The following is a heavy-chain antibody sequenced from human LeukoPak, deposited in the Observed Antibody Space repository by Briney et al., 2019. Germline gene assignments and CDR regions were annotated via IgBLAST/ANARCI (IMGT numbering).Heavy chain of an antibody. D-gene: IGHD2-15*01. V-gene: IGHV3-64D*06. Sequence: PGGSLRLSCSASGXPFSSYARHWVRQAPGKGLEYVSAISDSGGSTYYADSVKGRFTISRDNSKNTLYLQMSSLRAEDTAVYFCVRGYSFGPYGMDVWGQGTTVTVSS. CDR1: GXPFSSYA. J-gene: IGHJ6*02. CDR2: ISDSGGST. CDR3: VRGYSFGPYGMDV.